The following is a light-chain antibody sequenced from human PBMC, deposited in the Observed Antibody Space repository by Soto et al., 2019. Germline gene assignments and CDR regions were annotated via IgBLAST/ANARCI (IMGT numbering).Light chain of an antibody. CDR2: DAS. Sequence: EIVLTQSPATLSLSPGERATLSCRASQSVSSYLAWYQQKPGQAPRLLIYDASNRATGIPARFSGSGSGTDFTITISSLAPEDFAVYYCKQRSNWLTFGGGTKVEIK. CDR3: KQRSNWLT. V-gene: IGKV3-11*01. J-gene: IGKJ4*01. CDR1: QSVSSY.